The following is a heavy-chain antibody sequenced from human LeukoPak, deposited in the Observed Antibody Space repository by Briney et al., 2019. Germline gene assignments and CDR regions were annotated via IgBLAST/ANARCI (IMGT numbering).Heavy chain of an antibody. Sequence: PSETLFVTCTVSGGSIGSSTYYWGRIRLPPGMGLEWIGSMYYSGSTYYNPSLKSRITISVDTSKSQFSLKLRSVTAADTAVYYCAREMRSPRGGFDYWDQGTLVTVSS. CDR3: AREMRSPRGGFDY. CDR2: MYYSGST. CDR1: GGSIGSSTYY. V-gene: IGHV4-39*07. D-gene: IGHD3-10*01. J-gene: IGHJ4*02.